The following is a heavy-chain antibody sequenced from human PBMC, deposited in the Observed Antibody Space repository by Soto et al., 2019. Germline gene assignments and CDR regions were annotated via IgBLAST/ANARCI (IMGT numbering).Heavy chain of an antibody. D-gene: IGHD4-17*01. V-gene: IGHV5-51*01. J-gene: IGHJ6*03. Sequence: SLKISCKGSGYSFTSYWIGWVRQMPGKGLEWMGIIYPGDSDTRYSPSFQGQVTISADKSISTAYLQWSSLKASDTAMYYCARSRSDYHVGYYMGVWGKGTTVTVSS. CDR2: IYPGDSDT. CDR3: ARSRSDYHVGYYMGV. CDR1: GYSFTSYW.